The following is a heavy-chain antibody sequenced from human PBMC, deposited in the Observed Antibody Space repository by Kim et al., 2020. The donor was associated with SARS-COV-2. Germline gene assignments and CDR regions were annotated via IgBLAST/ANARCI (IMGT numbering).Heavy chain of an antibody. V-gene: IGHV4-38-2*02. J-gene: IGHJ5*02. D-gene: IGHD3-10*01. Sequence: SETLSLTCTVSGYSISSGYYWGWIRQPPGKGLEWIGSIYHSGSTYYNPSLKSRVTISVDTSKNQFSLKLSSVTAADTAVYYCARDHFRGMQTAPSGWFDPWGQGTLVTVSS. CDR1: GYSISSGYY. CDR3: ARDHFRGMQTAPSGWFDP. CDR2: IYHSGST.